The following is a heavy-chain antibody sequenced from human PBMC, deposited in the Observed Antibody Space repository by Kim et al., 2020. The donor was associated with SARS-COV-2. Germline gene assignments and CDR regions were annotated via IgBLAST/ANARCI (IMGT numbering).Heavy chain of an antibody. CDR3: ARSRRRYFDWLTPGDFDY. CDR1: GYTFTSYA. D-gene: IGHD3-9*01. CDR2: INTNTGNP. Sequence: ASVKVSCKASGYTFTSYAMNWVRQAPGQGLEWMGWINTNTGNPTYAQGFTGRFVFSLHTSVSTAYLQISSLKAEDTAVYYCARSRRRYFDWLTPGDFDYWGQGTLVTVSS. V-gene: IGHV7-4-1*02. J-gene: IGHJ4*02.